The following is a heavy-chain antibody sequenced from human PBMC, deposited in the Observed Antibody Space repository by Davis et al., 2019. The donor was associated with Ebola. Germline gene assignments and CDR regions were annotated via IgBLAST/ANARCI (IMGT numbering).Heavy chain of an antibody. CDR1: GFTFSSYG. CDR2: ISYDGSNK. J-gene: IGHJ6*02. CDR3: AKAACGGDCYFYYYYYGMDV. Sequence: GESLKISCAASGFTFSSYGMHWVRQAPGKGLEWVAVISYDGSNKYYADSVKGRFTISRDNSKNTLYLQMNSLRAEDTAVYYCAKAACGGDCYFYYYYYGMDVWGQGTTVTVSS. V-gene: IGHV3-30*18. D-gene: IGHD2-21*02.